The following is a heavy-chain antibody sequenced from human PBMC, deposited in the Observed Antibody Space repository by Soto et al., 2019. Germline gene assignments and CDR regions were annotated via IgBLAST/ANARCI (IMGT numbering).Heavy chain of an antibody. D-gene: IGHD6-13*01. CDR3: ASIGAAGPGGMDV. CDR2: ISSSSSYI. J-gene: IGHJ6*02. V-gene: IGHV3-21*01. Sequence: EVQLVESGGGLVKPGGSLRLSCAASGFTFSSYSMNWVRQAPGKGLEWVSSISSSSSYIYYADSVKGRFTISRDNAKNPLYLKMTSRRAEDTAVYYCASIGAAGPGGMDVWGQGTTVTVSS. CDR1: GFTFSSYS.